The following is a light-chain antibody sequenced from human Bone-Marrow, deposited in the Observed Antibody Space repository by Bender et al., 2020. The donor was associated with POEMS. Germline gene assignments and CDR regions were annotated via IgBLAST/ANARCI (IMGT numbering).Light chain of an antibody. V-gene: IGLV1-44*01. J-gene: IGLJ1*01. CDR3: AAWDDSLNGLYV. CDR1: SSNIGSNT. Sequence: QSVLTQPPSASGTPGQRVTISCSGSSSNIGSNTVNWYQQLPGTAPRLLIYNNNQRPSGVPDRFFGSKSGTSASLAISGLQSEDEADYSCAAWDDSLNGLYVFGTGTKVTVL. CDR2: NNN.